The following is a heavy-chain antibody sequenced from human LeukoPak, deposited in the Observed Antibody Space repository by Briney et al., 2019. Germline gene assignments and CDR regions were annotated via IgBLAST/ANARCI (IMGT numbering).Heavy chain of an antibody. CDR1: GFIFSSYA. J-gene: IGHJ4*02. Sequence: GGSLRLSCAASGFIFSSYAMSWVRQAPGKGPEWVSAISGSGGTTYYADSVKGRFTISRDNSKNTLYLQMNSLRAEDTAVYYCAKGSPQGVVVVATTLYFDYWGQGTLVTVSS. CDR3: AKGSPQGVVVVATTLYFDY. V-gene: IGHV3-23*01. CDR2: ISGSGGTT. D-gene: IGHD2-15*01.